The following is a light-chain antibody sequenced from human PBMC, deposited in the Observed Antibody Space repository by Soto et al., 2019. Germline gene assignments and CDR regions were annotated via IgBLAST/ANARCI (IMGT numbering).Light chain of an antibody. V-gene: IGKV3-20*01. CDR2: GAS. J-gene: IGKJ1*01. Sequence: EIVLTQSPGTLSLYPGERATLSCRASQTVSSARLAWFQQKPGQAPRLLIYGASSRAPGIPDRFSGSGSETDFTLTITRLESEDFAVYSCHQYGSSPWTFGQGTKVDIK. CDR1: QTVSSAR. CDR3: HQYGSSPWT.